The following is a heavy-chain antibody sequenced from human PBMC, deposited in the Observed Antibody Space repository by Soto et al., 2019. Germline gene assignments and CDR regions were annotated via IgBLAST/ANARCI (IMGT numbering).Heavy chain of an antibody. D-gene: IGHD3-22*01. V-gene: IGHV3-53*01. CDR1: GFTVSSNY. CDR3: ARELRPPAYYYDSSGYYDY. J-gene: IGHJ4*02. Sequence: GGSLRLSCAASGFTVSSNYISWVRQAPGKGLEWVSVIYSGGSTYYADSVEGRFTISRDNSKNTLYLQMNSLRAEDTAVYYCARELRPPAYYYDSSGYYDYWGQGTLVTVSS. CDR2: IYSGGST.